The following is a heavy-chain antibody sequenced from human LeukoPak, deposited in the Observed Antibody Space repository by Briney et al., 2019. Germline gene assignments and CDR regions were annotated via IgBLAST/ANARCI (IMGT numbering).Heavy chain of an antibody. D-gene: IGHD3-22*01. J-gene: IGHJ4*02. CDR3: ARYSLYDSSGYFLKYFDY. CDR2: IYYSGST. V-gene: IGHV4-59*01. CDR1: GGSISSYY. Sequence: SETLSLTCTVSGGSISSYYWSWIRQPPGKGLEWIGYIYYSGSTNYNPSLKSRVTISVDTSKNQFSLKLSSVTAADTAVYYCARYSLYDSSGYFLKYFDYWGQGTLVTVSS.